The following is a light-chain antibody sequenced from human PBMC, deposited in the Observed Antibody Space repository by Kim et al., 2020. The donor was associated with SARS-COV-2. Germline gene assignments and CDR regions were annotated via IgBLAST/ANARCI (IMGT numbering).Light chain of an antibody. CDR1: SSDVGSYNY. Sequence: GQSLTLSCTGTSSDVGSYNYVSWYQQHPGKAPKVMIYDVSKRPSGVPDRFSGSKSGNTASLTISGLQADDEADYYCCSYAGTFTSLFGGGTQLTVL. CDR3: CSYAGTFTSL. V-gene: IGLV2-11*03. J-gene: IGLJ2*01. CDR2: DVS.